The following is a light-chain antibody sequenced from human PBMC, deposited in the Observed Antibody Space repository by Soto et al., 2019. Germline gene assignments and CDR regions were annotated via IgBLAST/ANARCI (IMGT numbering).Light chain of an antibody. V-gene: IGKV1-39*01. Sequence: DIQMTQSPSSLSASVGDRVTITCRASQSISSYLNWYQQKPGKAPKLLIYAASSLQSVVPSRFSGSGSGTDFTLTISSLQPEDFATYFCQQSYSTLITFGQGTRLEI. CDR3: QQSYSTLIT. CDR2: AAS. J-gene: IGKJ5*01. CDR1: QSISSY.